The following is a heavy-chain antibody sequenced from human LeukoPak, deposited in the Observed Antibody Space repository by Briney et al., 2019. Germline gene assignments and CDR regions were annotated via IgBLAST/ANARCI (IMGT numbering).Heavy chain of an antibody. CDR2: IYSGGGT. Sequence: PGGSLRLSCAASGFTFSNYEMNWVRQAPGKGLEWVSVIYSGGGTHYTDSVKGRFTISGDNSKNTLFLQMNNLRAEDTALYYCARGQVVGATDYFDYWGQGTPVTVAS. CDR3: ARGQVVGATDYFDY. CDR1: GFTFSNYE. J-gene: IGHJ4*02. D-gene: IGHD1-26*01. V-gene: IGHV3-53*01.